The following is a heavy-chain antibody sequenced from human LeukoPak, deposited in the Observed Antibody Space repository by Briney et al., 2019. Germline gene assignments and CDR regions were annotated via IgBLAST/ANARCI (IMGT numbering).Heavy chain of an antibody. Sequence: ASVKVSCKASGYTFTSYATNWVRQAPGQGLEWMGWINTNTGNPTYAQGFTGRFVFSLDTSVSTAYLQISSLKAEDTAVYYCARDYRGSGSYYNTKGPYYYYYMDVWGKGTTVTVSS. J-gene: IGHJ6*03. D-gene: IGHD3-10*01. CDR2: INTNTGNP. CDR1: GYTFTSYA. V-gene: IGHV7-4-1*02. CDR3: ARDYRGSGSYYNTKGPYYYYYMDV.